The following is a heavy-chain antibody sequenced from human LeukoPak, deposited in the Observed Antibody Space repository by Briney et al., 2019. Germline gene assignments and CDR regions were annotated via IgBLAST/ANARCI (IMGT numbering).Heavy chain of an antibody. Sequence: GGSLRLSCAASGFTFSSYAMNWVRQAPGKGLEWVSAISGSGGNRDYADSVKGRFTIYRDNSKNTLYVQMNSLRAEDTAVYYCANLRWLQFWGQGTLVTVSS. V-gene: IGHV3-23*01. D-gene: IGHD5-24*01. CDR2: ISGSGGNR. CDR3: ANLRWLQF. J-gene: IGHJ4*02. CDR1: GFTFSSYA.